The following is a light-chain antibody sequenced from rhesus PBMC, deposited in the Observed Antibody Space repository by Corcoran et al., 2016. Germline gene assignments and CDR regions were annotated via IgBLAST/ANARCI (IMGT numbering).Light chain of an antibody. Sequence: DIQMSQSPSSLSASVGDKVTLTCRASQDITTALAWYQQKPGKAPKLLVYAASTLENGVPSRFSGTGSWTDFSLTISNLQPDDFATYYCQQGYSTPLAFGGGTKVDLK. J-gene: IGKJ4*01. CDR3: QQGYSTPLA. CDR1: QDITTA. CDR2: AAS. V-gene: IGKV1-33*02.